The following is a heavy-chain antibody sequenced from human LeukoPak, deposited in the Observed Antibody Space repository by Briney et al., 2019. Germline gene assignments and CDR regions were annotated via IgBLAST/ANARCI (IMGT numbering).Heavy chain of an antibody. V-gene: IGHV1-2*02. CDR3: ARLVGVDPAIEDAFDI. D-gene: IGHD5-18*01. Sequence: ASVKVSCKASGYTFTGYYMHWVRQAPGQGLEWMGWINPNSGGTNYAQKFQGRVTMTRDTSINTAYMELSSLRSDDTAVYYYARLVGVDPAIEDAFDIWGQGTMVTVSS. CDR2: INPNSGGT. CDR1: GYTFTGYY. J-gene: IGHJ3*02.